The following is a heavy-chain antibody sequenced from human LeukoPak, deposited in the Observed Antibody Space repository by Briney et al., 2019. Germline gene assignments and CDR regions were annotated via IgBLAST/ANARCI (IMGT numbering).Heavy chain of an antibody. Sequence: GGSLRLSCAASGFTFSTYAMYWVRRTPVKGLEYVSVISGNGVATHYATSVRGRFTISRDDSKNTLYLQMDSLRDEDMAVYYCARDASDIVIVPAPVGPFDLWGQGTLVTVSS. CDR1: GFTFSTYA. J-gene: IGHJ4*02. V-gene: IGHV3-64*01. D-gene: IGHD2-2*01. CDR3: ARDASDIVIVPAPVGPFDL. CDR2: ISGNGVAT.